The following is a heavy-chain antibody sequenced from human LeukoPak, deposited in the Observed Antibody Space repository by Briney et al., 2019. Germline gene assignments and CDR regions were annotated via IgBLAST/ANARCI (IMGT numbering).Heavy chain of an antibody. CDR2: ISGSGGST. Sequence: PGGSLRLSCAASGFTFGSYAMTWVRQAPGKGLEWVSHISGSGGSTYHADSVKGRFTISRDNSKNTVYLQMNSLSAEDTAVYDCAKTTAGHSSGRDPGWPVDYWGQGTLVTVSS. CDR1: GFTFGSYA. J-gene: IGHJ4*02. CDR3: AKTTAGHSSGRDPGWPVDY. D-gene: IGHD6-19*01. V-gene: IGHV3-23*01.